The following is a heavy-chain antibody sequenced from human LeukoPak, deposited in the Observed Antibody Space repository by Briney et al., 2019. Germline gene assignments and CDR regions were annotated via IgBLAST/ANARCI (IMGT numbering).Heavy chain of an antibody. CDR3: ALTLNGGYSSGWSFDY. J-gene: IGHJ4*02. D-gene: IGHD6-19*01. CDR1: GYSFTSYW. V-gene: IGHV5-51*01. CDR2: IYPGDSDT. Sequence: GESLKISCKGSGYSFTSYWIGWVRQMPGKGLEWMGIIYPGDSDTRYSPSFQGQVTISADKSISTAYLQWSSLKASDTAMYYCALTLNGGYSSGWSFDYWGQGTLVTVSS.